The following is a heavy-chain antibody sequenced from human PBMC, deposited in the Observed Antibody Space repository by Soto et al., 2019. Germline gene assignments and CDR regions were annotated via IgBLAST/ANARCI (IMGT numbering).Heavy chain of an antibody. CDR1: GGSISSGGYY. Sequence: SETLSLTCTVSGGSISSGGYYWSWIRQHPGKGLEWIGYIYYSGSTYYNPSLKSRVTISVDTSKNQFSLKLSSVTAADTAVYYCAREPYDYDILTGYSNWFDPWGQGTLVTVSS. CDR2: IYYSGST. D-gene: IGHD3-9*01. J-gene: IGHJ5*02. CDR3: AREPYDYDILTGYSNWFDP. V-gene: IGHV4-31*03.